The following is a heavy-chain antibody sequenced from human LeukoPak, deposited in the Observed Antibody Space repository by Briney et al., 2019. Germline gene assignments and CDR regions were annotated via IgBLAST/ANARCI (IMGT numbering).Heavy chain of an antibody. V-gene: IGHV4-30-2*01. D-gene: IGHD3-22*01. J-gene: IGHJ3*02. CDR1: GGSISSGGYS. Sequence: SQTLSLTCAVSGGSISSGGYSWSWIRQPPGKGLEWIGYIYHSGSTYYNPSLKSRVTISVDRSKNQFSLKLSSVTAADTAVYYCARRYDSSGYYAFDIWGQGTMVTVSS. CDR2: IYHSGST. CDR3: ARRYDSSGYYAFDI.